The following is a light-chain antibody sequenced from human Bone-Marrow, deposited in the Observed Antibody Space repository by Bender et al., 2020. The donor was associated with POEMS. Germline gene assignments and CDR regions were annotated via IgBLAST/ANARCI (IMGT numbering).Light chain of an antibody. Sequence: QSVLTQPPSVSGTPGQRVTISCSGGRSNIGNNAVSWYQQLPGTAPKLLVYRHNQRPSGVPDRFSGSKSGTSASLAISGLRSEDEADYFCASWDDNLSAVLFGGGTKLSVL. CDR1: RSNIGNNA. CDR3: ASWDDNLSAVL. J-gene: IGLJ2*01. CDR2: RHN. V-gene: IGLV1-47*01.